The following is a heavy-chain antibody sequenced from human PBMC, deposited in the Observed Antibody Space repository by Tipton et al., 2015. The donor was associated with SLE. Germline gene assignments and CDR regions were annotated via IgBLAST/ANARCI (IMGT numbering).Heavy chain of an antibody. D-gene: IGHD3-10*01. V-gene: IGHV4-38-2*02. J-gene: IGHJ6*02. CDR1: GYSISSGFY. CDR3: ARDITAGYYYGMDV. Sequence: LRLSCAVSGYSISSGFYWGWVRQPPGKGLEWVGCIYHSGSTYYNPPPKSRVTLTVDTSKNQFSLKLSSVTAADTAVYYCARDITAGYYYGMDVWGQGTTVTVAS. CDR2: IYHSGST.